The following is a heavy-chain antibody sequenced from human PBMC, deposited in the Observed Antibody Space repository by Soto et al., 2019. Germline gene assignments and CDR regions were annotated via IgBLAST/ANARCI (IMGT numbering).Heavy chain of an antibody. CDR1: GFTFSSYA. CDR3: ARPGYYIYYYYYYGMDV. Sequence: GGSLRLSCAASGFTFSSYAMHWVRQAPGKGLEWVAVISYDGSNKYYADSVKGRFTISGDNSKNTLYLQMNSLRAEDTAVYYCARPGYYIYYYYYYGMDVWGQGTTVTVSS. CDR2: ISYDGSNK. J-gene: IGHJ6*02. D-gene: IGHD3-22*01. V-gene: IGHV3-30-3*01.